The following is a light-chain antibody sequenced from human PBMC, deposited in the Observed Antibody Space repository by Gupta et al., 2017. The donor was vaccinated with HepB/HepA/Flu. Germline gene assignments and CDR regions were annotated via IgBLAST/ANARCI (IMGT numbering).Light chain of an antibody. Sequence: EIVLTQSPATLSLSPGERATLSCRASQSVSSYLAWYQQKPGQDPRLLIYDASNRATGIPARFSGSGSGTDFTLTISSLEPEDCAVYYCQQRSNWPITFGQGTRLEIK. CDR3: QQRSNWPIT. V-gene: IGKV3-11*01. CDR1: QSVSSY. J-gene: IGKJ5*01. CDR2: DAS.